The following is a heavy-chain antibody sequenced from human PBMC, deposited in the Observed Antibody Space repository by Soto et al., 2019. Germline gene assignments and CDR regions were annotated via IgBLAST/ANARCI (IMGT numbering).Heavy chain of an antibody. J-gene: IGHJ4*02. CDR3: AKFENYGGTVDY. CDR2: MSGSGGRT. Sequence: TVVPLRLSWAASACIFNNYAMSWVRQAPGKGLEWVSSMSGSGGRTSYTDSVKGRFTISRDTSKNTLYLQMNSLRGEDTALYYCAKFENYGGTVDYWGQGTLVTVSS. V-gene: IGHV3-23*01. D-gene: IGHD4-17*01. CDR1: ACIFNNYA.